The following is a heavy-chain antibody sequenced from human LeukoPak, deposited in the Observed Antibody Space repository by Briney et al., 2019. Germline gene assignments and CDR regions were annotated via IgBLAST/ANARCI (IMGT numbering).Heavy chain of an antibody. Sequence: GGSLRLSCAASGFIFKDYGMHWVRQAPGKGLEWVAVTSYDGTRQFYADSVKGRFTISRDNAKNSLYLQMNSLRAEDTAVYYCAREDSYYYGSGSYPFDYWGQGTLVTVSS. V-gene: IGHV3-33*05. CDR1: GFIFKDYG. CDR3: AREDSYYYGSGSYPFDY. J-gene: IGHJ4*02. D-gene: IGHD3-10*01. CDR2: TSYDGTRQ.